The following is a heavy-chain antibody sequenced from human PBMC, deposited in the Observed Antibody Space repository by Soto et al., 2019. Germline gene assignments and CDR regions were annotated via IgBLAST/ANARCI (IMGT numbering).Heavy chain of an antibody. CDR1: GFNFSSYW. D-gene: IGHD4-17*01. CDR3: AKDTSHDYGDFDY. J-gene: IGHJ4*02. CDR2: ISSDGSST. Sequence: PGGSLRLSCAASGFNFSSYWMHWVRQAPGKGLVWVSRISSDGSSTTYADSVKGRFTISRDNSKNTLYLQMNSLRAEDTAVYYCAKDTSHDYGDFDYWGQGTLVTVSS. V-gene: IGHV3-74*01.